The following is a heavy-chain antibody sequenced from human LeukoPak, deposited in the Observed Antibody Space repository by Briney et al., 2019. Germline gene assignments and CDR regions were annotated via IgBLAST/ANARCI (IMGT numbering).Heavy chain of an antibody. J-gene: IGHJ4*02. Sequence: GGSLRLSCAASGFTFSTYAMSWVRQAPGKGLEWVSSISGSGDNAYYADSVKGQFTLSRDNSKNTLDLQMNSLRAEDTAIYHCAKVKAPDAIASYFDYWGQGTLVTVSS. CDR1: GFTFSTYA. D-gene: IGHD2-2*01. CDR3: AKVKAPDAIASYFDY. V-gene: IGHV3-23*01. CDR2: ISGSGDNA.